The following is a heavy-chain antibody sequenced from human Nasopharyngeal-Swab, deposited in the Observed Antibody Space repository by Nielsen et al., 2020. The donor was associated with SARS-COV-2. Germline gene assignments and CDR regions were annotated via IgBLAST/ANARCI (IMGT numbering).Heavy chain of an antibody. D-gene: IGHD5-12*01. J-gene: IGHJ4*02. CDR2: ITSGNYV. V-gene: IGHV3-21*05. Sequence: GESMKISCATSGFTFSTYTMTWVRQAPGKGLQWISNITSGNYVQYADSVRCRFTISSDNAKHSQYLQMNSLTAEDTAVYYCARERVGGYGDYWGQGTLVTVSS. CDR3: ARERVGGYGDY. CDR1: GFTFSTYT.